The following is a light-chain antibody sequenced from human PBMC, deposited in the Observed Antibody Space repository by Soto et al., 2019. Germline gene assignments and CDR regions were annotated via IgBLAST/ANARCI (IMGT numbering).Light chain of an antibody. Sequence: QPVLTQSPSASASLGASVKLTCTLSSGHSSYAIAWPQQQPEKGPRYLMKLNSDGSHSKGDGIPDRFSGSSSGAERYLTISSLQSEDEADYYCQTLGTGIRGVFGGGTKLTVL. J-gene: IGLJ2*01. CDR3: QTLGTGIRGV. V-gene: IGLV4-69*01. CDR2: LNSDGSH. CDR1: SGHSSYA.